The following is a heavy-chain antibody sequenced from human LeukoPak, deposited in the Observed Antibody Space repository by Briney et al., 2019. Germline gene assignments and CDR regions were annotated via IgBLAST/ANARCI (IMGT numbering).Heavy chain of an antibody. CDR1: GGSFSGYY. V-gene: IGHV4-34*01. D-gene: IGHD3-10*01. Sequence: KPSETLSLTCAVYGGSFSGYYWSWIRQPPGKGLEWIGEINHSGSTNYNPSLKSRVTISVDTSKNQFSLKLSSVTAADTAVYYCARTLWFGELSLPPDYWGQGTLVTVSS. CDR3: ARTLWFGELSLPPDY. CDR2: INHSGST. J-gene: IGHJ4*02.